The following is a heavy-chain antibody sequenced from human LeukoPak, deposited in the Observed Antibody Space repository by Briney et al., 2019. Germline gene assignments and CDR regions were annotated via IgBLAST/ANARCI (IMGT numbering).Heavy chain of an antibody. J-gene: IGHJ6*02. V-gene: IGHV4-34*01. Sequence: PSETLSLTCTVSGGSISSYYWSWIRQPPGKGLEWIGEINHSGSTNYNPSLKSRVTISVDTSKNQFSLKLSSVTAADTAVYYCARGGSPWPYYYYGMGVWGQGTTVTVSS. D-gene: IGHD5-24*01. CDR1: GGSISSYY. CDR2: INHSGST. CDR3: ARGGSPWPYYYYGMGV.